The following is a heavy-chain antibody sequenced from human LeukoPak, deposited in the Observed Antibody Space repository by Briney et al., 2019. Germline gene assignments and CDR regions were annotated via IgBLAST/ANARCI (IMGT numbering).Heavy chain of an antibody. V-gene: IGHV1-18*04. J-gene: IGHJ4*02. Sequence: ASVKVSCKASGYTFTSYGISWVRRAPGQGLEWMGWISAYNGNTNYAQKLQGRVTMTTDTSTSTAYMELRSLRSDDTAVYYCARVRGRLVPAYYFDYWGQGTLVTVSS. CDR2: ISAYNGNT. CDR1: GYTFTSYG. CDR3: ARVRGRLVPAYYFDY. D-gene: IGHD2-2*01.